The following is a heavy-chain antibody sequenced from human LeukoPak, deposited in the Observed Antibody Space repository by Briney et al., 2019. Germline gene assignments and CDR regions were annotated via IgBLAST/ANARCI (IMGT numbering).Heavy chain of an antibody. V-gene: IGHV3-7*01. Sequence: HPGGSLRLSCAASGFTFSSYAMSWVRQAPGKGPEWVASMKEYGNEKYYVDSVKGRFTISRDNAKNSLYLEMSSLRAEDTAVYYCARPRGYSYGYVLYFDYWGQGNLVTVS. J-gene: IGHJ4*01. CDR3: ARPRGYSYGYVLYFDY. CDR1: GFTFSSYA. CDR2: MKEYGNEK. D-gene: IGHD5-18*01.